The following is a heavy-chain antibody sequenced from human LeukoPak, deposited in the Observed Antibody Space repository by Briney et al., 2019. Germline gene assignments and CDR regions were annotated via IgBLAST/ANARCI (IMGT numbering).Heavy chain of an antibody. CDR2: ISWDGGST. D-gene: IGHD3-22*01. Sequence: GGSLRLSCAASGFTFDDCAMHWVRQAPGKGLEWVSLISWDGGSTYYADSVKGRFTISRDNSKNSLYLQMNSLRAEDTAVYYCAKDGQEDSSGYYYPGDYYYMDVWGKGTTVTISS. CDR1: GFTFDDCA. V-gene: IGHV3-43D*03. J-gene: IGHJ6*03. CDR3: AKDGQEDSSGYYYPGDYYYMDV.